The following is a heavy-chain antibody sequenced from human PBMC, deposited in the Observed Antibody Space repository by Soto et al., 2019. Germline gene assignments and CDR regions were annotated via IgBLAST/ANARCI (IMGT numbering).Heavy chain of an antibody. CDR1: GYTFTSYA. J-gene: IGHJ6*02. Sequence: ASVKVSCKASGYTFTSYAMHWVRQAPGQRLEWMGWINSGNGNTKYSQKFQGRVTITRDTSASTAYMELSSLRSEDTAVYYCAREQLWFYGMDVWGQGTTVTVSS. CDR3: AREQLWFYGMDV. V-gene: IGHV1-3*01. D-gene: IGHD3-10*01. CDR2: INSGNGNT.